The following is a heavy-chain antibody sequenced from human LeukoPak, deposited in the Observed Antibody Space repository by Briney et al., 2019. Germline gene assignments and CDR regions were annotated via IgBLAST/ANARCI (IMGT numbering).Heavy chain of an antibody. CDR1: GFTFSSYA. CDR2: ISGSGGST. V-gene: IGHV3-23*01. Sequence: GGSLRLSCAASGFTFSSYAMSWVRQAPGMGLEWVSAISGSGGSTYYADSVKGRFTISRDNSKNTLYLQMNSLRAEDTAVYYCAKTYYYDSSGYSNFDYWGQGTLVTVSS. CDR3: AKTYYYDSSGYSNFDY. J-gene: IGHJ4*02. D-gene: IGHD3-22*01.